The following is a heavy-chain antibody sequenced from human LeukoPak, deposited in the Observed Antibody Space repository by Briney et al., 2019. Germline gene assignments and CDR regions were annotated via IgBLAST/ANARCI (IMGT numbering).Heavy chain of an antibody. J-gene: IGHJ4*01. D-gene: IGHD1-26*01. CDR2: IIAYNGKT. CDR3: ARGGTYYPCIDY. V-gene: IGHV1-18*01. Sequence: ASVRVSCKASGYTFSTTYINWVRQAPGQGLEWMGRIIAYNGKTSYAQKFQGRVTMTTDSSTTTAYMDLASLRSDDTAVYYCARGGTYYPCIDYWGQGTLVTVSS. CDR1: GYTFSTTY.